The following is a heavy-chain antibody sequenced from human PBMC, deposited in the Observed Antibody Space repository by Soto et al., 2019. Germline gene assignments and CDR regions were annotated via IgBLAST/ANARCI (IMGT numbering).Heavy chain of an antibody. V-gene: IGHV3-23*01. CDR1: GFTFSSYA. D-gene: IGHD2-2*03. CDR3: AKEGGYCSSTSCYGRVYY. Sequence: EVPLLESGGGLVQPGGSLRLSCAASGFTFSSYAMSWVRQAPGKGLEWVSAISGSGGSTYYADSVKGRFTISRDNSKNTLYLQMNSLRADDTAVYYCAKEGGYCSSTSCYGRVYYWGQGTLVTVSS. J-gene: IGHJ4*02. CDR2: ISGSGGST.